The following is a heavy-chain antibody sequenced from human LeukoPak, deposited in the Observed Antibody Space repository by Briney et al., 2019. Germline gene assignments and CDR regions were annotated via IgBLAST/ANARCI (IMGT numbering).Heavy chain of an antibody. V-gene: IGHV3-48*04. CDR3: AKAAVRGVISHYYGMDV. CDR1: GFTFSSYS. Sequence: PGGSLRLSCAASGFTFSSYSMNWVRQAPGKGLEWVSYISSSSSTIYYADSVKGRFTISRDNAKNSLYLQMNSLRAEDTAVYYCAKAAVRGVISHYYGMDVWGQGTTVTVSS. CDR2: ISSSSSTI. J-gene: IGHJ6*02. D-gene: IGHD3-10*01.